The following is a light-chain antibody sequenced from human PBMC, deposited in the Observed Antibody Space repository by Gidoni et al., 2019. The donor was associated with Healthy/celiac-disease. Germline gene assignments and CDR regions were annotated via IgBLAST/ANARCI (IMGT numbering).Light chain of an antibody. CDR2: GAS. J-gene: IGKJ5*01. Sequence: EIVLTQSPGTLSLSPGESATLSCRASQSVSSSYLAWYQQKPGQAPRLLIYGASSRATGIPDRFSGSGSGTDFTLTISRLEPEDFAVYYCQQYGSSLPTFXQXTRLEIK. CDR1: QSVSSSY. V-gene: IGKV3-20*01. CDR3: QQYGSSLPT.